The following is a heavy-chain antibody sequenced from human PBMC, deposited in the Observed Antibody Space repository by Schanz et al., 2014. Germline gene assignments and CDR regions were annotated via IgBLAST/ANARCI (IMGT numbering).Heavy chain of an antibody. CDR1: GATFNSYA. D-gene: IGHD7-27*01. Sequence: QVRLVQSGAEVKKPGSSVKVSCKSSGATFNSYAFGWVRQAPGQGFEWMGWINTNTGNPTYAQGFTGRFVFSLDTSVSTAYLQISFLKADDTAVFFCARGEANWGQYWGQGTLVTVSS. CDR2: INTNTGNP. V-gene: IGHV7-4-1*02. CDR3: ARGEANWGQY. J-gene: IGHJ4*02.